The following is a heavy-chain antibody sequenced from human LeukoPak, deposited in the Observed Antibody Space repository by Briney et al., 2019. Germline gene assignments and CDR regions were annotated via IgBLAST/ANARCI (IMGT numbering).Heavy chain of an antibody. Sequence: GSLRLSCAASGITFSSYWMSWVRQAPGKGLEWVANIKQEGSEKYYVDSVKGRFTISRDNGENSLYLQMNSLRAEDTAVYYCAKVTGGDMITYGGLDYWGQGTLVTVSS. CDR2: IKQEGSEK. D-gene: IGHD3-16*01. V-gene: IGHV3-7*03. J-gene: IGHJ4*02. CDR1: GITFSSYW. CDR3: AKVTGGDMITYGGLDY.